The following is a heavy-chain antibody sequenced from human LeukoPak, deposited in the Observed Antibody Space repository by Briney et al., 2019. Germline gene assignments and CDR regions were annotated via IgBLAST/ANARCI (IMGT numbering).Heavy chain of an antibody. J-gene: IGHJ4*02. CDR2: VSSGGGST. D-gene: IGHD5-12*01. V-gene: IGHV3-23*01. CDR1: TFTFGSYA. Sequence: AGSLTLSCAAYTFTFGSYAMSWVRPAPGKGLEWVSSVSSGGGSTFYRDSVKGRFTNSRDNSKNTLYLQMNSLRAEDTAVYYCSKDEKWLRLTGITDYWGQETLVSVS. CDR3: SKDEKWLRLTGITDY.